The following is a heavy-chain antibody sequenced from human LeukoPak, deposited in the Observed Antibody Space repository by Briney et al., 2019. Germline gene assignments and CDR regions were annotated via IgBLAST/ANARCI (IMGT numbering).Heavy chain of an antibody. CDR1: GFTVSSNY. V-gene: IGHV3-53*01. D-gene: IGHD3-10*01. Sequence: PGGSLRLSCAASGFTVSSNYMSWVRQAPGKGLEWVSVIYSGGSTYYADSVKGRFTISRDNSKNTLYLQMNSLRAEDTAVCYCARGVNDYGSTGWFDPWGQGTLVTVSS. CDR2: IYSGGST. CDR3: ARGVNDYGSTGWFDP. J-gene: IGHJ5*02.